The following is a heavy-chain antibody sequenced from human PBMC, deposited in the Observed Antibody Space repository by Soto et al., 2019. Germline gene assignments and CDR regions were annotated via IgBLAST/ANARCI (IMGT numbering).Heavy chain of an antibody. CDR3: ARDGFCASSTCRVGNWFDP. D-gene: IGHD1-26*01. CDR2: INHRGGT. V-gene: IGHV4-34*01. CDR1: GGPFSGVY. J-gene: IGHJ5*02. Sequence: ETLSLTCAVSGGPFSGVYWTWIRQPPGKGLEWIGGINHRGGTNYNPSLESRVAISVDTSKNQFSLKVTSVTAADTAVYYCARDGFCASSTCRVGNWFDPWGQGTLVTVSS.